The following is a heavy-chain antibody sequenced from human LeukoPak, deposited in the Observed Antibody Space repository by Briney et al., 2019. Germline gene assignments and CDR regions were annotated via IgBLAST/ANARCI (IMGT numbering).Heavy chain of an antibody. V-gene: IGHV3-30-3*01. D-gene: IGHD4-23*01. CDR1: GFTFSSYA. CDR3: ARDIRYGGNFDY. J-gene: IGHJ4*02. Sequence: PGGSLRLSCAASGFTFSSYAMPWVRQAPGKGLEWVAVVSYDGSNKYYADSVKGRFTISRDNSKNTLYLQMNSLRAEDTAVYYCARDIRYGGNFDYWGQGTLVTVSS. CDR2: VSYDGSNK.